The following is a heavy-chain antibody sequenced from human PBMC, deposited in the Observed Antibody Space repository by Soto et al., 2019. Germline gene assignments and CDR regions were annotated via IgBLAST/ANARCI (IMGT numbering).Heavy chain of an antibody. V-gene: IGHV1-18*01. Sequence: GASVKVSCKASGYTFTSYGISWVRQAPGQGLEWMGWISAYNGNTNYAQKLQGRVTMTTDTSTSTAYMELRSLRSDDTAVYYCARDRGDCSGGSCYHSKNFAYWGQGTLVTVSS. J-gene: IGHJ4*02. CDR1: GYTFTSYG. D-gene: IGHD2-15*01. CDR2: ISAYNGNT. CDR3: ARDRGDCSGGSCYHSKNFAY.